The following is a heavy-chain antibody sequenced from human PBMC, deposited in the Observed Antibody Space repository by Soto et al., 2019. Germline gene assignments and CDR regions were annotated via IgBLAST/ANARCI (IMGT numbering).Heavy chain of an antibody. J-gene: IGHJ5*02. D-gene: IGHD7-27*01. V-gene: IGHV4-31*03. CDR2: IYYSGRT. Sequence: QVQLQESGPGLVKPSQTLSLTCTVSGGSISSGGYYWSWIRQHPGKGLEWIGYIYYSGRTYYNPSLKSRVTIAVDTSKNQFSLKLSSVTAADTAVYYCARDRAAPMGNWFDPWGQGTLVTVSS. CDR1: GGSISSGGYY. CDR3: ARDRAAPMGNWFDP.